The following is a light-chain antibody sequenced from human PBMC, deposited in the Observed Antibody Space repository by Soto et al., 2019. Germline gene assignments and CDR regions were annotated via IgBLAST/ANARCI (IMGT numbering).Light chain of an antibody. CDR1: QGIRNY. V-gene: IGKV1-17*01. CDR2: AAS. J-gene: IGKJ3*01. Sequence: DIQMTQSPSSLSASVGDRVTITCRASQGIRNYLGWYQQKPGKAPKRLIYAASSLQRGVPSRFSGSGSGTEFTLTISSLQPEDFATYYCLQHNSYPFTFGPGTKVDIK. CDR3: LQHNSYPFT.